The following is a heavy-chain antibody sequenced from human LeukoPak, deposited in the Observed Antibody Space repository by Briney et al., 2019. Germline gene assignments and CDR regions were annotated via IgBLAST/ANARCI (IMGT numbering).Heavy chain of an antibody. Sequence: PSETLSLTCTVSGGSITSSNYYWGWIRQPAGKGLEWIGRIYTSGSTNYNPSLKSRVTMSVDTSKNQFSLKLSSVTAADTAVYYCARGVEYSSSWYSFGDYYYYYYMDVWGKGTTVTISS. CDR2: IYTSGST. D-gene: IGHD6-13*01. J-gene: IGHJ6*03. CDR3: ARGVEYSSSWYSFGDYYYYYYMDV. CDR1: GGSITSSNYY. V-gene: IGHV4-61*02.